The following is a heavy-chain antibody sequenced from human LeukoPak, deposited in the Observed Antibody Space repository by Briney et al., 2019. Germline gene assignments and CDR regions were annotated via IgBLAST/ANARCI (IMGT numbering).Heavy chain of an antibody. Sequence: PGGSLRLSCAASGFTFSSYWMNWARQAPGKGLEWVASINHNGNVNYYVDSVKGRFTISRDNAKNTLYLQMNSLRAEDTAVYYCARDRLESYSGGMGYWGQGALVTVSS. CDR1: GFTFSSYW. V-gene: IGHV3-7*01. D-gene: IGHD2-15*01. CDR2: INHNGNVN. CDR3: ARDRLESYSGGMGY. J-gene: IGHJ4*02.